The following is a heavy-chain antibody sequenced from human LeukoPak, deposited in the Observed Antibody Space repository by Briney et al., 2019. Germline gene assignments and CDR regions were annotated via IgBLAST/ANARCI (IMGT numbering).Heavy chain of an antibody. Sequence: GGSLRLSCVASGFTLSSDSMNWVRQAPGKGLEWISYISDSGTTKYYAGSVKGRFTISRDNAKNSLYLQMNSLRAEDTAVYYCAREGPRGNSQFDYWGQGTLVTVSS. CDR3: AREGPRGNSQFDY. D-gene: IGHD2/OR15-2a*01. J-gene: IGHJ4*02. CDR2: ISDSGTTK. V-gene: IGHV3-48*01. CDR1: GFTLSSDS.